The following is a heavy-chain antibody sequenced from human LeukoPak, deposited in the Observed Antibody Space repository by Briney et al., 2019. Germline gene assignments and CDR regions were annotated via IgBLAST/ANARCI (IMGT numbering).Heavy chain of an antibody. J-gene: IGHJ5*02. CDR2: ISGSGGST. Sequence: PGGSLRLSCAASGFTFSSYGMHWVRQAPGKGLEWVSAISGSGGSTYYADSVKGRFTISRDNSKNTLYLQMNSLRAEDTAVYYCAKWDSSSWYAGRFDPWGQGTLVTVSS. CDR3: AKWDSSSWYAGRFDP. D-gene: IGHD6-13*01. CDR1: GFTFSSYG. V-gene: IGHV3-23*01.